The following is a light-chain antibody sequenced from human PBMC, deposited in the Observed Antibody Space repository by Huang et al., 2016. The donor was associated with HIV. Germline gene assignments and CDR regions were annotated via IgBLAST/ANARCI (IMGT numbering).Light chain of an antibody. J-gene: IGKJ4*01. CDR2: WAS. Sequence: DIVMTQSPDSLAVSLGEGATINCKSSQSVLYSSNNNNYLAWYQQKPGQPPKLLIYWASTRESGVPDRFSGSGSGTDFTLTISSLQAEDVAVYYCRQYYITPLTFGGGTKVDIK. V-gene: IGKV4-1*01. CDR3: RQYYITPLT. CDR1: QSVLYSSNNNNY.